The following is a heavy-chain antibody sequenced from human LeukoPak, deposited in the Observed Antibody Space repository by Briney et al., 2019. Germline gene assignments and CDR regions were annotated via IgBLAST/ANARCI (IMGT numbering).Heavy chain of an antibody. CDR2: INPNSGGT. CDR1: GYTFTGYY. V-gene: IGHV1-2*02. J-gene: IGHJ5*02. D-gene: IGHD5-12*01. Sequence: ASVKVSCKASGYTFTGYYMHWVRQAPGQGLERMGWINPNSGGTNYAQKFQGRVTMTRDTSISTAYMELSRLRSDDTAVYYCARDSGYSGYDLNWFDPWGQGTLVTVSS. CDR3: ARDSGYSGYDLNWFDP.